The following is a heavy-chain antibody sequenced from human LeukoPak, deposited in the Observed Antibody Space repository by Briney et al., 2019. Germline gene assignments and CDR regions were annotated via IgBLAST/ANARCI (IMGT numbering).Heavy chain of an antibody. D-gene: IGHD5-24*01. V-gene: IGHV3-21*05. CDR2: ISSGSRYI. J-gene: IGHJ4*02. CDR3: TRDQSGSGFNSDY. CDR1: GLTFSNYD. Sequence: GGSLRLSCAASGLTFSNYDMHWVRQAPGKGLEWVSYISSGSRYIDYADSVEGRFTISRDNAKNSVYLQMTSLRAEDTAVYYCTRDQSGSGFNSDYWGQGTLVTVSS.